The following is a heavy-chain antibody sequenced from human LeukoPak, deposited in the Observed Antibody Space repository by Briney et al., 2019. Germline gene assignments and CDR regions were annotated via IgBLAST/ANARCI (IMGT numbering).Heavy chain of an antibody. V-gene: IGHV3-23*01. J-gene: IGHJ6*02. CDR1: GFTFSSFA. D-gene: IGHD1-14*01. CDR3: AKVSGGGLYYDGMDV. Sequence: PGGSLRLSCAASGFTFSSFALSWVRQAPGKGLEWVSSISGSGDSTYYMESVKGRFTIFRDNSENTLYLQMNSLRADDTAVYYCAKVSGGGLYYDGMDVWGQGTTVTVSS. CDR2: ISGSGDST.